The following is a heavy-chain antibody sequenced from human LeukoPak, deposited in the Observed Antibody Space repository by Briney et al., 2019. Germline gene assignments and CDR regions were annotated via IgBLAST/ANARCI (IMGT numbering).Heavy chain of an antibody. D-gene: IGHD3-10*01. Sequence: SGGSLRLSCAASGFTFSSYAMSWIRQPPGKGLEWIGYIYYSGSTNYNPSLKSRVIISVDTSKNQFSLKLSSVTAADTAVYYCAKSNGYGLVDIWGQGTMVTVSS. J-gene: IGHJ3*02. V-gene: IGHV4-59*01. CDR2: IYYSGST. CDR3: AKSNGYGLVDI. CDR1: GFTFSSYA.